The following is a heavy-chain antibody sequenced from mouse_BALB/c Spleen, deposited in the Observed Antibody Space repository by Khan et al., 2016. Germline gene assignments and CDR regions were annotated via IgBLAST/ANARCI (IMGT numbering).Heavy chain of an antibody. CDR3: ARDDISYWFAY. V-gene: IGHV7-3*02. CDR1: GFTFTDYY. CDR2: IRNKANGYTT. Sequence: EMELVESGGGLVQPGGSLRLSCATSGFTFTDYYMSWVRQPPGKALEWLGFIRNKANGYTTEYSASVKGRFTISRDTSQSILYLQMNTLSAEDSATYYCARDDISYWFAYWGQGTLVTVSA. J-gene: IGHJ3*01. D-gene: IGHD1-1*01.